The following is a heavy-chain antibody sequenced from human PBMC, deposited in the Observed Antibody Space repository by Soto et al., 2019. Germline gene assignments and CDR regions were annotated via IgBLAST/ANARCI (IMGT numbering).Heavy chain of an antibody. J-gene: IGHJ6*03. CDR1: GYTFTSYG. V-gene: IGHV1-18*01. CDR3: AMDPYDFWCCIMYYYYYYMDV. D-gene: IGHD3-3*01. CDR2: ISAYNGNT. Sequence: VASVKVSCKPSGYTFTSYGISWVRQAPGQGLEWMGWISAYNGNTNYAQKLQGRVTMTTDTSTSTAYMELSSLRSDDTALYYCAMDPYDFWCCIMYYYYYYMDVWGKGTTVTVSS.